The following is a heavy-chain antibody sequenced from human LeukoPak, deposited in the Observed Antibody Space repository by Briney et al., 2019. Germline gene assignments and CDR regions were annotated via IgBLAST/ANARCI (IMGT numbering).Heavy chain of an antibody. D-gene: IGHD6-6*01. CDR2: ISYDGSNK. J-gene: IGHJ4*02. V-gene: IGHV3-30*01. Sequence: PGGSLRLSCAASEFTFSSYAMHWVRQAPGKGLEWVAVISYDGSNKYYADSVKGRFTISRDNSKNTLYLQMNSLRAEDTAVYYCARASSLSGSSSPIFDYWGQGTLVTVSS. CDR1: EFTFSSYA. CDR3: ARASSLSGSSSPIFDY.